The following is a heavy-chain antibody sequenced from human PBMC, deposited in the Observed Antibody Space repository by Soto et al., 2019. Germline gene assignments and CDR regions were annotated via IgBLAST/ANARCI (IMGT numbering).Heavy chain of an antibody. CDR2: IIPIFGTA. J-gene: IGHJ4*02. Sequence: SVKVSCKASGGTFSSYAISWVRQAPGQGLEWMGGIIPIFGTANYARKFQGRVTITADESTSTAYMELSSLRSEDTAVYYCARDSSGDILTGYLDYWGQGTLVTVSS. D-gene: IGHD3-9*01. CDR1: GGTFSSYA. CDR3: ARDSSGDILTGYLDY. V-gene: IGHV1-69*13.